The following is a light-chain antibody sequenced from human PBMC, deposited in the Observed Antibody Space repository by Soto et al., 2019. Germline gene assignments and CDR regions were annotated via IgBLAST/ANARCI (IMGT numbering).Light chain of an antibody. CDR1: QGIGDT. Sequence: EVVMRQSPATLSVSPGEGATLSCRASQGIGDTLAWYQHKPGQTPRLLIYGASSRATGIPDRFSGSGSGTDFTLTISRLEPEDFEVYYCHQYGSSHRTLGQGTKVDIK. V-gene: IGKV3-20*01. CDR3: HQYGSSHRT. J-gene: IGKJ1*01. CDR2: GAS.